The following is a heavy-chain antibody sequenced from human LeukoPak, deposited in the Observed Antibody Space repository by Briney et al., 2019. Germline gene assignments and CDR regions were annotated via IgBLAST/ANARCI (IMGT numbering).Heavy chain of an antibody. CDR1: GSSISSYY. D-gene: IGHD2-2*01. Sequence: SETLSLTCTVSGSSISSYYWSWIRQPPGKGLEWIGYIYYSGSTNYNPSLKSRVTISVDTSKNQFSLKLSPVTAADTAVYYCARGIYCSSTSCSNAFDIWGQGTMVTVSS. CDR2: IYYSGST. CDR3: ARGIYCSSTSCSNAFDI. V-gene: IGHV4-59*01. J-gene: IGHJ3*02.